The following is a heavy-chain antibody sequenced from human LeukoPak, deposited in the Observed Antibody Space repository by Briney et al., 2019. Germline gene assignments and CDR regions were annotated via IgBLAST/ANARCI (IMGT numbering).Heavy chain of an antibody. CDR1: GFTFSSYG. D-gene: IGHD3-10*01. CDR2: IRYDGSNK. J-gene: IGHJ3*02. CDR3: ASLRITMVRGVIGAFDI. Sequence: GGSLRLSCAASGFTFSSYGMHSVRQAPDKGLEWVALIRYDGSNKYYADSVKGRFTISRDNSKNTLYLQMNSLRAEDTAVYYCASLRITMVRGVIGAFDIWGQGTMVTVSS. V-gene: IGHV3-30*02.